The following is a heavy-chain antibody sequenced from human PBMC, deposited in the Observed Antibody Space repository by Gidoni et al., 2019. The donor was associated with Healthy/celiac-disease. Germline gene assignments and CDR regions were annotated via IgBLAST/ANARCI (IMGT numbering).Heavy chain of an antibody. D-gene: IGHD2-2*01. CDR3: ARGVVYQLLPPVIGWFDP. V-gene: IGHV1-18*01. Sequence: SGAEVKKPGASVKVSCKASGYTFTSYGISWVRQAPGQGLEWMGWISAYNGNTNYAQKLQGRVTMTTDTSTSTAYMELRSLRSDDTAVYYCARGVVYQLLPPVIGWFDPWGQGTLVTVSS. CDR2: ISAYNGNT. CDR1: GYTFTSYG. J-gene: IGHJ5*02.